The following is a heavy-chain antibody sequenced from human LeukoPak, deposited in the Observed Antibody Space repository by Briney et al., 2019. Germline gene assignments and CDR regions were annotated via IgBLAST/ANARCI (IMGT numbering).Heavy chain of an antibody. V-gene: IGHV3-21*06. D-gene: IGHD6-13*01. Sequence: KPGGSLRLSCAASGFTFSSYAMSWVRQAPGKGLEWVSVISSSSTYIYYADSVKGRFTISRDNAKNSLYLQMNSLRAEDTAVYYCARVSTAASLAIDYWGQGTLVTVST. CDR1: GFTFSSYA. CDR3: ARVSTAASLAIDY. J-gene: IGHJ4*02. CDR2: ISSSSTYI.